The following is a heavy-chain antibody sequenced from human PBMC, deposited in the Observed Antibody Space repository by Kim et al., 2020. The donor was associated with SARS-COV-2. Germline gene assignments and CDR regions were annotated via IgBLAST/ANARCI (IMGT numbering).Heavy chain of an antibody. CDR2: IYYSGST. J-gene: IGHJ5*02. CDR3: ARLDYGDYRNWFDP. V-gene: IGHV4-39*07. D-gene: IGHD4-17*01. CDR1: GGSISSSSYY. Sequence: SETLSLTCTVSGGSISSSSYYWGWIRQPPGKGLEWIGNIYYSGSTYYNSSLKSRVTISVDTSRNQFSLKLNSVTAADTAINYCARLDYGDYRNWFDPWGQGTLVTVSS.